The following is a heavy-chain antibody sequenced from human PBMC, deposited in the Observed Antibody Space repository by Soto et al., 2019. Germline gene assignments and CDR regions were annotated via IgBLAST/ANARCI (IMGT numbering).Heavy chain of an antibody. CDR2: MSPNSGIT. CDR3: ARVMEGHLVLCDY. CDR1: GYTFTSYE. V-gene: IGHV1-8*01. J-gene: IGHJ4*02. Sequence: ASVKVSCKASGYTFTSYEINWVRQAPGQGLEWMGWMSPNSGITGYAQKFQGRVTMTRDTSIRTAYMELSSLSSEDTAVYYCARVMEGHLVLCDYWGPGTLVTVSS. D-gene: IGHD6-6*01.